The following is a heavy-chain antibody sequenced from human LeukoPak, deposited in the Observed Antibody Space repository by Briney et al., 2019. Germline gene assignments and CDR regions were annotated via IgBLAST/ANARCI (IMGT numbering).Heavy chain of an antibody. J-gene: IGHJ4*02. CDR2: IYHSGST. CDR1: GGSISSGGYY. V-gene: IGHV4-30-2*01. CDR3: ARGDGDYVGGVDY. Sequence: PSQTLSLTCTVSGGSISSGGYYWSWIRQPPGKGLEWIGYIYHSGSTYYNPSLKSRVTISVDRSKNQFSLKLSSVTAADTAVYYCARGDGDYVGGVDYWGQGTLVTVSS. D-gene: IGHD4-17*01.